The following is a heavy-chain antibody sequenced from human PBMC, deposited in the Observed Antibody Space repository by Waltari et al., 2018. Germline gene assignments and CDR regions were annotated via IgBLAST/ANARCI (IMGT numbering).Heavy chain of an antibody. CDR3: ARDRYYDSSGYYLGSYDY. CDR1: GGTFSSYA. D-gene: IGHD3-22*01. CDR2: SIPIFGTA. V-gene: IGHV1-69*01. Sequence: QVQLVQSGAEVKKPGSSVKVSCKASGGTFSSYAISWVRQAPGHGLEWMGGSIPIFGTANYAQKFQGRVTITADESTSTAYMELSSLRSEDTAVYYCARDRYYDSSGYYLGSYDYWGQGTLVTVSS. J-gene: IGHJ4*02.